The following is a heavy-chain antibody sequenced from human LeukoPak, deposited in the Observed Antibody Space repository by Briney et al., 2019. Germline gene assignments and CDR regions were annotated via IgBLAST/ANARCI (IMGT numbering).Heavy chain of an antibody. CDR2: IYSGGST. Sequence: SGGSLRLSCAASGFTVSSNYMSWVRQAPGKGLEWVSVIYSGGSTYYADSVKGRFTISRDNSKNTLYLQMNSLRAEDTAVYYCAKDLGLVVVPAAIAYFDYWGQGTLVTVSS. CDR3: AKDLGLVVVPAAIAYFDY. D-gene: IGHD2-2*01. J-gene: IGHJ4*02. V-gene: IGHV3-53*01. CDR1: GFTVSSNY.